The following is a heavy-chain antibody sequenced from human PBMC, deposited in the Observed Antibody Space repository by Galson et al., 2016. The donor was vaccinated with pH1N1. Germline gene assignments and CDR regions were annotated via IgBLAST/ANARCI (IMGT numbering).Heavy chain of an antibody. J-gene: IGHJ4*02. CDR2: INPKSGGT. CDR1: GYTFSDYY. CDR3: ARDLRDSSTGYSLGGFDY. V-gene: IGHV1-2*02. Sequence: SVKVSCKASGYTFSDYYIHWVRRAPGQGFEWMGWINPKSGGTKYAQHLQGRVTMTKDTSINTVYMEVSRLRSDDTAVYFCARDLRDSSTGYSLGGFDYWGQGSLVAVSS. D-gene: IGHD3-9*01.